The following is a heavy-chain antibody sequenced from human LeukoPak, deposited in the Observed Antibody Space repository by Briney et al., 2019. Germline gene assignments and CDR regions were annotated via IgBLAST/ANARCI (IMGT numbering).Heavy chain of an antibody. CDR2: ISYDGSNK. V-gene: IGHV3-30*04. CDR3: ARDTPYYYGSGSYYPNFDY. Sequence: GRSLRLSCAASGITFSSYAMHWVRQAPGKGLEWVAVISYDGSNKYYADSVKGRFTISRDNSKNTLYLQMNSLRAEDTAVYYCARDTPYYYGSGSYYPNFDYWGQGTLVTVSS. D-gene: IGHD3-10*01. CDR1: GITFSSYA. J-gene: IGHJ4*02.